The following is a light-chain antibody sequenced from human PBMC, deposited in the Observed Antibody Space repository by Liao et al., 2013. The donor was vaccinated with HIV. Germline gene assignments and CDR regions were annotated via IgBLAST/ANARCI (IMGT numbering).Light chain of an antibody. J-gene: IGLJ2*01. CDR3: QAWDSRIVV. V-gene: IGLV3-1*01. CDR2: QDS. CDR1: KLGDKY. Sequence: SYELTQPPSVSVSPGQTASITCSGDKLGDKYVCWYQQKPGQSPMLVIYQDSKRPSGIPERFSGSNSGSTATLTISGTQAMDEADYYCQAWDSRIVVFGGGTKLTVL.